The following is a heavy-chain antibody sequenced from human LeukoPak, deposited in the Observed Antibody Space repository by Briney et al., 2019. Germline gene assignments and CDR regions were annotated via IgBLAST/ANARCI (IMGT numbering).Heavy chain of an antibody. D-gene: IGHD5-18*01. Sequence: ASVKVSCKVSGYTLTELSMHWVRQAPGKGLEWMGGFDPEDGETIYAQKFQGRVTMTEDTSTDTAYMELSSLRSEDTAVYYCARGGVGGYSYGYEAYYFDYWGQGTLVTASS. CDR1: GYTLTELS. J-gene: IGHJ4*02. CDR2: FDPEDGET. V-gene: IGHV1-24*01. CDR3: ARGGVGGYSYGYEAYYFDY.